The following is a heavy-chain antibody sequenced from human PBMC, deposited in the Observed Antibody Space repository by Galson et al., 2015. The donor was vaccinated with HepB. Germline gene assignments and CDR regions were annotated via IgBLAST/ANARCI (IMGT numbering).Heavy chain of an antibody. CDR2: IIPIFGTA. V-gene: IGHV1-69*13. D-gene: IGHD3-22*01. CDR1: GGTFSSYA. CDR3: AREYYYDSSWWFDP. Sequence: SVKVSCKASGGTFSSYAISWVRQAPGQGLEWMGGIIPIFGTANYAQKFQGRVTITADESTSTAYMELSSLRSEDTAVYYCAREYYYDSSWWFDPWGQGTLVTVSS. J-gene: IGHJ5*02.